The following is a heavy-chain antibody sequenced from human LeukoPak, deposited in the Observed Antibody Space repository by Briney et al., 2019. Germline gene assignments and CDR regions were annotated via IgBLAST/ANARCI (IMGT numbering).Heavy chain of an antibody. J-gene: IGHJ4*02. CDR2: VYPDGSP. Sequence: SETLSLTCTDSGGSISTHFWSWIRQTAAKELEWIGRVYPDGSPNYNPSLESRVTMSRDTSQNQFSLKLRSVTAADTAVYYCTRGLHTSLPFHWGQGTRVTVS. CDR3: TRGLHTSLPFH. CDR1: GGSISTHF. D-gene: IGHD2/OR15-2a*01. V-gene: IGHV4-4*07.